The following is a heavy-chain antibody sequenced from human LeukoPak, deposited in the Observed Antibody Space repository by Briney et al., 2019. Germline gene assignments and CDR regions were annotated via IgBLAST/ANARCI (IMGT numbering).Heavy chain of an antibody. CDR1: GHSISSGYF. Sequence: PSETLSFTCTVSGHSISSGYFWGWIRQPPGKGLEWIGSIYHSGITYYNSFLKSRVTISVDPSKNQFSLKVRSVTAADTAVYYCARGDYYEFWGQGTLVTVSS. CDR2: IYHSGIT. CDR3: ARGDYYEF. V-gene: IGHV4-38-2*02. J-gene: IGHJ4*02.